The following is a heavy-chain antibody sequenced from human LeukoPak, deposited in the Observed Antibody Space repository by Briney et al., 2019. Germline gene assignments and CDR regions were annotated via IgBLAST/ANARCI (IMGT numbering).Heavy chain of an antibody. V-gene: IGHV1-24*01. D-gene: IGHD3-10*01. Sequence: VASVKVSCKVSGSTLTELSMHWVRQAPGKGLEWMGGFDPEDGETIYAQKFQGRVTMTEDTSTDTAYMELSSLRSEDTAVYYCATAGGSGQNYYFDYWGQGTLVTVSS. CDR1: GSTLTELS. CDR3: ATAGGSGQNYYFDY. J-gene: IGHJ4*02. CDR2: FDPEDGET.